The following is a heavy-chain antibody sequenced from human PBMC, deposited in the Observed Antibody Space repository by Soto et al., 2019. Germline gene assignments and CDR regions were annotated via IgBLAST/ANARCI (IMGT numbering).Heavy chain of an antibody. Sequence: GGSLRLSCAASGFTFSSYAMSWVRQAPGKGLEWVSAISGSGGSTYYADSVKGRFTISRDNSKNTLYLQMNSLRAEDTAVYYCAKSELVITTYYYYGMDVWGQGTTVTVSS. V-gene: IGHV3-23*01. CDR3: AKSELVITTYYYYGMDV. CDR2: ISGSGGST. D-gene: IGHD3-22*01. CDR1: GFTFSSYA. J-gene: IGHJ6*02.